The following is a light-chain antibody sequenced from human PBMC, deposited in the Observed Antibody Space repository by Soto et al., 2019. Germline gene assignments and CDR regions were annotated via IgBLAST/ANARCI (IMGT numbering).Light chain of an antibody. V-gene: IGLV2-14*01. Sequence: QSALTQPASVSGSPGQSITISCTGTSSDVGGYNDVSWYQQHPGKAPKLMICEVTNRPSGVSNRFSGSKSGNTASLTISGLQAEDEADYYCSSYTSSYTGVFGGGTKLTVL. J-gene: IGLJ3*02. CDR3: SSYTSSYTGV. CDR1: SSDVGGYND. CDR2: EVT.